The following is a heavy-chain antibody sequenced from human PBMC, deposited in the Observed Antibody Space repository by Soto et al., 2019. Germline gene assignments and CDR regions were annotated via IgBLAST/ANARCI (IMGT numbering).Heavy chain of an antibody. CDR3: ARDLEGADVFDL. D-gene: IGHD3-16*01. CDR1: GFTFNNYN. Sequence: VQLVESGGDLVKPGGSLRLSCATSGFTFNNYNMNWVRQAPGKGLEWVSSIAARGSGYRYYAESVKGRFTITRDVAKNSVYLQMNNLRADDTALYYCARDLEGADVFDLWGQGTMVTVSS. CDR2: IAARGSGYR. J-gene: IGHJ3*01. V-gene: IGHV3-21*01.